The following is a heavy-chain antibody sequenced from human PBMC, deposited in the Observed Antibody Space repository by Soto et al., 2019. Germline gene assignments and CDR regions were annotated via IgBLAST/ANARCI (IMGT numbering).Heavy chain of an antibody. Sequence: QPGGSLRLSCAASGFTFSTYAMSWVRQAPGKGLEWVSSISDNGGVTYYADSVKGRFTISRDNSKNTLYLQMNSLRAEDTAVYYCATLGPARLFASWGQGTLVTVSS. CDR1: GFTFSTYA. CDR2: ISDNGGVT. J-gene: IGHJ4*02. V-gene: IGHV3-23*01. CDR3: ATLGPARLFAS. D-gene: IGHD1-26*01.